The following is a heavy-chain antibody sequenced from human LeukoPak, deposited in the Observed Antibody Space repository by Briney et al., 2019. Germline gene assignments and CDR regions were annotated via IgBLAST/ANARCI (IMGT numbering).Heavy chain of an antibody. Sequence: SETLSLTCTVSGGSISSSSYYWGWIRQPPGEGLEWIGSIYYSGSTYYNPSLKSRVTISVDTSKNQFSLKLSSVTAADTAVYYCARSVEGYCSGGSCYSYYYYMDVWGKGTTVTVSS. D-gene: IGHD2-15*01. J-gene: IGHJ6*03. CDR1: GGSISSSSYY. CDR3: ARSVEGYCSGGSCYSYYYYMDV. CDR2: IYYSGST. V-gene: IGHV4-39*07.